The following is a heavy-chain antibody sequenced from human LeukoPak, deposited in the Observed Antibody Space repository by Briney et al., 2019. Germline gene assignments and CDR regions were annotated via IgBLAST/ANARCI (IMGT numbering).Heavy chain of an antibody. CDR1: GFTFSNHW. Sequence: GGSLRLSCAASGFTFSNHWMTWVRQVPGRGPEWVANVNRDGSETYYLDSVKGRFTISKDNAKNSLYLQMNSLRAEDTALYHCARNNGMDVWGQGTTVIVS. J-gene: IGHJ6*02. CDR3: ARNNGMDV. V-gene: IGHV3-7*03. CDR2: VNRDGSET.